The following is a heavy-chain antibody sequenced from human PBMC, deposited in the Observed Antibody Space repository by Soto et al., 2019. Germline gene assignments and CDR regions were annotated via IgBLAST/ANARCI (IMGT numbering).Heavy chain of an antibody. V-gene: IGHV3-30-3*01. CDR3: AREEVQLWLQGLWDY. D-gene: IGHD5-18*01. CDR2: ISYDGSNK. CDR1: GFTFSSYA. J-gene: IGHJ4*02. Sequence: GGSLRLSCAASGFTFSSYAMHWVRQAPGKGLEWVAVISYDGSNKYYADSVKGRFTISRDNSKNTLYLQMNSLRAEDTAVYYCAREEVQLWLQGLWDYWGQGTLVTVSS.